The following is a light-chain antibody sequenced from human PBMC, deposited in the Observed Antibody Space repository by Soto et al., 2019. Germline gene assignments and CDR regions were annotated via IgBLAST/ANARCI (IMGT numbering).Light chain of an antibody. V-gene: IGLV2-23*01. CDR3: CSYVGATTYV. Sequence: SALTQPASVSGSPGQSITISCTGTSSTVGGFNVVSWYQQHPGKAPKVIIYEGIKRPSGVSNRFSGSNSGSTASLTISGLQAEDEADYYCCSYVGATTYVFGTGTKLTV. J-gene: IGLJ1*01. CDR2: EGI. CDR1: SSTVGGFNV.